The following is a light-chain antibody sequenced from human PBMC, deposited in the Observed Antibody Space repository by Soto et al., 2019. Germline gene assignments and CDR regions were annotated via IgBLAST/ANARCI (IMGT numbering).Light chain of an antibody. CDR2: EAS. CDR3: QQYCSLPRT. V-gene: IGKV3-20*01. J-gene: IGKJ1*01. Sequence: ENVLTQSPGTLSLSPGERATLSCRASQTVSSNYLAWYQQKPSQTPRLLIYEASSRFTGIPDRFSGSGSGTDFTLTINRLEPEDFAIYVCQQYCSLPRTFGQGSKVEVK. CDR1: QTVSSNY.